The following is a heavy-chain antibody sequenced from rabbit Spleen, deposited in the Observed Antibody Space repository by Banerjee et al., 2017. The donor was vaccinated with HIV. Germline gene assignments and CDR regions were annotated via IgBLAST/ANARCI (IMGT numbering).Heavy chain of an antibody. V-gene: IGHV1S45*01. CDR2: IDTGSGDT. Sequence: EQLEESGGGLVKPEGSLTLTCKASGVSFSDGYVMCWVRQAPGKGLEWIGCIDTGSGDTAYATWAEGRFTISKTSSTTVTLQMTSLTAADTATYFCARDLASSSFSSYGMDLWGPGTLVTVS. CDR3: ARDLASSSFSSYGMDL. D-gene: IGHD1-1*01. J-gene: IGHJ6*01. CDR1: GVSFSDGYV.